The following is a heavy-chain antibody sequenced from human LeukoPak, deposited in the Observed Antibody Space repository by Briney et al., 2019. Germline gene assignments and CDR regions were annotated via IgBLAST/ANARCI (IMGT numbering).Heavy chain of an antibody. CDR2: IWYDGSNK. CDR1: GFTFSSYG. CDR3: AKSRAIFGVGIDY. J-gene: IGHJ4*02. D-gene: IGHD3-3*01. V-gene: IGHV3-33*06. Sequence: PGGSPRLSCAASGFTFSSYGMHWVRQAPGKGLEWVAVIWYDGSNKYYADSVKGRFTISRDNSKNTLYLQMNSLRAEDTAVYYCAKSRAIFGVGIDYWGQGTLVTVSS.